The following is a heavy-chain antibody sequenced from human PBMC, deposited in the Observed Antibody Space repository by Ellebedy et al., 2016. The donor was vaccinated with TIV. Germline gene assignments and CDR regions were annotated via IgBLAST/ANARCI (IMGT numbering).Heavy chain of an antibody. D-gene: IGHD4-17*01. J-gene: IGHJ3*02. CDR2: INQDGREK. CDR1: RFSFSSYW. V-gene: IGHV3-7*01. CDR3: ASDGSYGDYRSPTHAFVM. Sequence: GGSLRLSCAASRFSFSSYWMSWVRQAPGKGLEWVANINQDGREKYYVDSVKGRFTISRDNAQTSLYLQMNSLGADDTATYYCASDGSYGDYRSPTHAFVMWGQGTMVSVSS.